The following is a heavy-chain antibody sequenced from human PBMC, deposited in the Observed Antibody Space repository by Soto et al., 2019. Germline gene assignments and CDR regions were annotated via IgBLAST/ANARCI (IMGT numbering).Heavy chain of an antibody. CDR1: GFTVGSYV. CDR2: ISYDGSNK. J-gene: IGHJ4*02. D-gene: IGHD3-10*01. CDR3: ARAVDMVRHEFDY. V-gene: IGHV3-30-3*01. Sequence: PWGCLRLSCAASGFTVGSYVIAGARKAPGKGLEWVAFISYDGSNKYYADSVKGRFTISRDNSKNTLYLQMNSLRAEDTAVYYCARAVDMVRHEFDYWGQGTLVTVSS.